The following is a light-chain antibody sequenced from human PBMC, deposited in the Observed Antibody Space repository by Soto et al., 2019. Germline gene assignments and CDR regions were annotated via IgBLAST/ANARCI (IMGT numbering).Light chain of an antibody. Sequence: EIVMTQFPATLSVSPGERATLSCRASQNILNNLAWYQQKPGQAPRLLISGASTRATGIPARFSGSGSGTEFTLTISSLQSEDFAVYYCQQYKDSPLAFGPGTKVDVK. J-gene: IGKJ3*01. CDR1: QNILNN. CDR3: QQYKDSPLA. V-gene: IGKV3-15*01. CDR2: GAS.